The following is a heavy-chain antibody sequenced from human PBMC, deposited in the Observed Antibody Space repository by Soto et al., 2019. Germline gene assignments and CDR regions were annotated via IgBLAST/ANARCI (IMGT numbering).Heavy chain of an antibody. J-gene: IGHJ6*02. CDR3: ARSRDGYSFYFYYGMDG. CDR2: ILHDGSAE. D-gene: IGHD4-4*01. CDR1: GFIFTSYG. V-gene: IGHV3-30*03. Sequence: VGSVRLSCAASGFIFTSYGMHWVRQAPGKGLEWMALILHDGSAEYYADSVKGRFTISRDNSKNTLYLQMNSLTAEDTAVYYCARSRDGYSFYFYYGMDGWGQGTTVT.